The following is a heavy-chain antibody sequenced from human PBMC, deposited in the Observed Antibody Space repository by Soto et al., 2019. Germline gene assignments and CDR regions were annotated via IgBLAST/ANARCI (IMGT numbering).Heavy chain of an antibody. J-gene: IGHJ4*02. CDR1: GFTFTSSA. Sequence: SVKVSCKASGFTFTSSAVQWVRQARGQRLEWIGWIVVGSGNTNYAQKFRERVTITRDMSTSTAYMELSSLRSEDTAVYYCAVLRYSDPRGDYWGQGTLVTVSS. CDR2: IVVGSGNT. D-gene: IGHD1-26*01. V-gene: IGHV1-58*01. CDR3: AVLRYSDPRGDY.